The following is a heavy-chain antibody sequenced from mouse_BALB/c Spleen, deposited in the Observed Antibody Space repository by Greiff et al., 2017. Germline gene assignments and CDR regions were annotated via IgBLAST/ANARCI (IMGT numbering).Heavy chain of an antibody. J-gene: IGHJ3*01. CDR1: GFSLTSYG. D-gene: IGHD2-1*01. CDR3: ARSGNYWFAY. V-gene: IGHV2-9*02. Sequence: VKLVESGPGLVAPSQSLSITCTVSGFSLTSYGVHWVRQPPGKGLEWLGVIWAGGSTNYNSALMSRLSISKDNSKSQVFLKMNSLQTDDTAMYYCARSGNYWFAYWGQGTLVTVSA. CDR2: IWAGGST.